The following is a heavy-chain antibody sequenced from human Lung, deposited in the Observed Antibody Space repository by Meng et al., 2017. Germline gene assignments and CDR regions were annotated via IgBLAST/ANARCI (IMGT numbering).Heavy chain of an antibody. D-gene: IGHD4-11*01. CDR2: INHSGST. V-gene: IGHV4-34*01. CDR1: GGSFSDYY. Sequence: HLQQWGAGLLKPSETLSLTCFVFGGSFSDYYWSWTRQPPGKGLEWIGEINHSGSTNYNPSLESRATISGDTSQNNLSLKLSSVTAADSAVYYCARGPTTMAHDFDYWGQGTLVTVSS. CDR3: ARGPTTMAHDFDY. J-gene: IGHJ4*02.